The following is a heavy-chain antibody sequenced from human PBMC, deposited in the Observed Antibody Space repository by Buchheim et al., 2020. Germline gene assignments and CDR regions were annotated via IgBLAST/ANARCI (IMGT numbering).Heavy chain of an antibody. CDR3: AKDPAIAVNGYNFLFDY. Sequence: VQLVESGGGVVQPGRSLRLSCAASGFTFSSYGMHWVRQAPGKGLEWVSSISGSDGRTYYADSVKGRFTISRDNSKNTLYLQMNSLRAEDTAVYYCAKDPAIAVNGYNFLFDYWGQGTL. J-gene: IGHJ4*02. V-gene: IGHV3-23*04. D-gene: IGHD5-24*01. CDR1: GFTFSSYG. CDR2: ISGSDGRT.